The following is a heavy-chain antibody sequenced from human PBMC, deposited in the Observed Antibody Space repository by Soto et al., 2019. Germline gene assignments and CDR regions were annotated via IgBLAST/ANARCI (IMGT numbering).Heavy chain of an antibody. CDR1: GLTFCSYS. V-gene: IGHV3-48*01. CDR2: IGIGSSTK. D-gene: IGHD6-13*01. CDR3: ARGIAAAGTDY. Sequence: GGSLRLSCAASGLTFCSYSMNWVRQAPGKGLEWVSYIGIGSSTKYYADSVKGRFTISRDNAKNSLYLQMNSLRAEDTAVYYCARGIAAAGTDYWGQGTPVTVSS. J-gene: IGHJ4*02.